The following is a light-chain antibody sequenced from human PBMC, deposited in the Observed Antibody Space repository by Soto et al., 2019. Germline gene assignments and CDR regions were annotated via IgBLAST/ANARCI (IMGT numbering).Light chain of an antibody. CDR1: QGISSY. CDR2: SAS. Sequence: IQLTQSPSSLSASVGDSVTISCRASQGISSYLAWYQQKPGKAPKLLIYSASILQRGVPSRFSGSGSGTDFTLTISSLQPEDFATYYCQQLNNYPLTFGQGTRLEIK. J-gene: IGKJ5*01. CDR3: QQLNNYPLT. V-gene: IGKV1-9*01.